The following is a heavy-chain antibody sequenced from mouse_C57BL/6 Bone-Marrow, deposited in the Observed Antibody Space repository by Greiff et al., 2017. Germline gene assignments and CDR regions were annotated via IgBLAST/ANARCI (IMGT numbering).Heavy chain of an antibody. V-gene: IGHV10-1*01. CDR1: GFSFNTYA. D-gene: IGHD3-2*02. Sequence: EVQGVESGGGLVQPKGSLKLSCAASGFSFNTYAMNWVRQAPGQGLEWVARIRRKSNNYATYYADSVKDRFTISRDASESMLYMQINNLKTEDAAMYYCVRHQDYDMDYWGKGTTVTVSS. J-gene: IGHJ4*01. CDR2: IRRKSNNYAT. CDR3: VRHQDYDMDY.